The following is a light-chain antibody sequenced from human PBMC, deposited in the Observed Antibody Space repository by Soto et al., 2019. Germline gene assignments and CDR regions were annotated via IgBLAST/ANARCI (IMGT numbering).Light chain of an antibody. J-gene: IGKJ5*01. Sequence: DIVLTQSPGTLSLSPGQRATPSCRSSQSVSSSYLAWYQQKPGQAPRLLIYGASSRATGIPDRFSGSGSGTDFTLTISRLEPEDFAVYYCQQYGSSFLITFGQGTRLEIK. CDR1: QSVSSSY. V-gene: IGKV3-20*01. CDR3: QQYGSSFLIT. CDR2: GAS.